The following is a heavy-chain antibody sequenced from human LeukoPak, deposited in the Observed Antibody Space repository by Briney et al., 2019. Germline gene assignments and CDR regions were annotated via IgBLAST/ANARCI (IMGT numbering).Heavy chain of an antibody. CDR1: VFSSSVYW. J-gene: IGHJ4*02. Sequence: GGSLRLSCAASVFSSSVYWMTWVRQAPGKGLELVANIKHDGSDKYYVDSVKGRFSISKDNSKSSLYLQMNSLRAEDTAVYYCGREAVEGIVVALDYWGQGTLVTVSS. V-gene: IGHV3-7*05. D-gene: IGHD2-21*01. CDR2: IKHDGSDK. CDR3: GREAVEGIVVALDY.